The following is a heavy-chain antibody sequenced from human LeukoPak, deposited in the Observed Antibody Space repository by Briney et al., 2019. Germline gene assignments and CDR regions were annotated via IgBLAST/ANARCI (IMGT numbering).Heavy chain of an antibody. CDR1: GFTFSSYA. CDR2: LRGSGSST. D-gene: IGHD3-3*01. V-gene: IGHV3-23*01. J-gene: IGHJ4*02. CDR3: AKGSGFWSGYYRTGPDF. Sequence: GGSLRLSCAASGFTFSSYAMTWVRQAPGKGLEYVSALRGSGSSTYYADSVRGRFTISGDNSENTLYLQMNSLRAEDTAVYYCAKGSGFWSGYYRTGPDFWGQGTLVTVSS.